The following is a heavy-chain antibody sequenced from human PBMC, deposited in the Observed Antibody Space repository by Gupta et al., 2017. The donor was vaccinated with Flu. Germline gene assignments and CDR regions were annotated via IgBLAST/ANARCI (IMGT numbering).Heavy chain of an antibody. J-gene: IGHJ6*03. Sequence: QVQLVQSGGGVVQPGTSLRLSCTASGYIFTEYGLHWVRQAPGKGLEWVALISYQEGSVTFHADSVQGRFTISRDNSRNTLLLQMNNLRPEDTAVYYCVKWSGVAYWGYYMDIWGKGTTVIVSS. CDR1: GYIFTEYG. D-gene: IGHD2-8*02. V-gene: IGHV3-30*18. CDR2: ISYQEGSVT. CDR3: VKWSGVAYWGYYMDI.